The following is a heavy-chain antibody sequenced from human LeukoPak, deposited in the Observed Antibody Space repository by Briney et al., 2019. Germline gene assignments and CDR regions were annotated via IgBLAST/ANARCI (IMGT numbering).Heavy chain of an antibody. CDR1: GYTFTSYY. J-gene: IGHJ4*02. CDR2: INPSGGST. Sequence: ASVKVSCKASGYTFTSYYMHWVRQAPGQGLKWMGTINPSGGSTSYAQKFQGRVTMTRDTSTSTVYMELSSLRSVDTAVYYCVRGDSNYYFDYWGQGTLVTVSS. V-gene: IGHV1-46*03. D-gene: IGHD4-11*01. CDR3: VRGDSNYYFDY.